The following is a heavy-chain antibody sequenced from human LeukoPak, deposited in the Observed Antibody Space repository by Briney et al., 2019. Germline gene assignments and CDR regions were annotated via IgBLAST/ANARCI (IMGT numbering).Heavy chain of an antibody. V-gene: IGHV1-2*02. D-gene: IGHD6-19*01. J-gene: IGHJ4*02. CDR2: INPNSGGT. CDR3: ARGAVALNFDY. Sequence: ASVKVSCKASGYTFTGSGWYLYWLRQAPGQGLEWMGWINPNSGGTNYAQKFQGRVTMTRDTSISTAYMELSRLRSDDTAVYYCARGAVALNFDYWGQGTLVTVSS. CDR1: GYTFTGSGWY.